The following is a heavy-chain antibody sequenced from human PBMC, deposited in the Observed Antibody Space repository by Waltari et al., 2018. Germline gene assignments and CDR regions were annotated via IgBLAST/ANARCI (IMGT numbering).Heavy chain of an antibody. Sequence: HLQESGXGLXXPSEXLSLPCXVSGDSISRXTHYWGWIRQPPGRRLEWIGTAYYSGXIYYNXFLKNRITVSXDTSKNQFSLKMTYVTAXDTAIYYCXRLVGXMVRGVRTRIDXWGRGIXVTVSS. CDR2: AYYSGXI. CDR1: GDSISRXTHY. J-gene: IGHJ5*01. CDR3: XRLVGXMVRGVRTRIDX. D-gene: IGHD3-10*01. V-gene: IGHV4-39*01.